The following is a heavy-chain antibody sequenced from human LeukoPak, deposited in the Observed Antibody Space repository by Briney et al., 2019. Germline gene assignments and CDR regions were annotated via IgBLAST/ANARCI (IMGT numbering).Heavy chain of an antibody. Sequence: GGSLRLSCAASGYTFLSYWMRWVGQVRGKGLEWVATINQEGCEKYYVDSVKGRLTISRDNAKDSLYLQMNSLKAEDTAVYYCARYWSGGSCWDYWGQGTLVTVSS. V-gene: IGHV3-7*01. CDR2: INQEGCEK. D-gene: IGHD2-15*01. CDR1: GYTFLSYW. CDR3: ARYWSGGSCWDY. J-gene: IGHJ4*02.